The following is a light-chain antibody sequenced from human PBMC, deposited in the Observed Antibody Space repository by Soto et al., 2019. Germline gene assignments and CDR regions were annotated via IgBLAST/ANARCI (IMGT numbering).Light chain of an antibody. CDR1: SSNIGAGYD. V-gene: IGLV1-40*01. Sequence: QPVLTQPPSVSGAPGQRVTISCTGSSSNIGAGYDVHWYQQLPGTAPKLLIYGNSNRPSGVPDRFSGSKSGTSASLAIIGLQAEDEADYYCQSYDSSLSGHVVFGGGTKLTVL. CDR2: GNS. J-gene: IGLJ2*01. CDR3: QSYDSSLSGHVV.